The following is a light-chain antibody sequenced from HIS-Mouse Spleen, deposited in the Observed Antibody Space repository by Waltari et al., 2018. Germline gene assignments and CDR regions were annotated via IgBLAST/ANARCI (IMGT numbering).Light chain of an antibody. Sequence: IGMTQSPATLSVSPGERATLTCRASQSVSSNLAWYQQKPGQAPRLLIYGASTRATGIPARFSGSGSGTEFTLTISSMQSEDFAVYYCQQYNNWQFTFGPGTKVDIK. CDR3: QQYNNWQFT. CDR2: GAS. CDR1: QSVSSN. V-gene: IGKV3-15*01. J-gene: IGKJ3*01.